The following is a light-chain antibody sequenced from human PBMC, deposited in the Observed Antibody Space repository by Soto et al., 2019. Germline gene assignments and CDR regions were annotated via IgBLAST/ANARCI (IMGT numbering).Light chain of an antibody. V-gene: IGLV1-40*01. Sequence: QSVLTQPPSVSGAPGQRVTISCTGSSSNIGAGYDVHWYQQLPGTAPKLLVHGNTDRPSGVTDRFSGSKSGTSASLAITGLQAEDEADYYCRSYDSSLSGWLFGGGTKLTVL. J-gene: IGLJ2*01. CDR1: SSNIGAGYD. CDR2: GNT. CDR3: RSYDSSLSGWL.